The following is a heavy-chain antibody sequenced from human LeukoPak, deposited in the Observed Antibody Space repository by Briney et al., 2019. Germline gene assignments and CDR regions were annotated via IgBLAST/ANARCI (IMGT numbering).Heavy chain of an antibody. CDR2: IYYSGST. CDR3: ARVRDNSGYYPFDY. J-gene: IGHJ4*02. Sequence: SETLSLTCTVSGGSISSYYWSWIRQPPGKGLEWIGYIYYSGSTNYNPSLKSRVTISVHTSKNHFSLKLSSVTAADTAVYYCARVRDNSGYYPFDYWGQGILVTVSS. V-gene: IGHV4-59*01. D-gene: IGHD3-22*01. CDR1: GGSISSYY.